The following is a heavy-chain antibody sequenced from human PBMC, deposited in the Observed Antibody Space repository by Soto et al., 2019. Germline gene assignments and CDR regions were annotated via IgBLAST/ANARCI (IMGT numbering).Heavy chain of an antibody. J-gene: IGHJ5*02. CDR2: ISSSSSTI. CDR3: ARDLEIEVVVAANNWFDP. V-gene: IGHV3-48*01. CDR1: GFTFSSYS. Sequence: GGSLRLSCAASGFTFSSYSMNWVRQAPGKGLEWVSYISSSSSTIYYADSVKGRFTISRDNAKNSLYLQMNSLRAEDTAVYYCARDLEIEVVVAANNWFDPWGQGTLVTVSS. D-gene: IGHD2-15*01.